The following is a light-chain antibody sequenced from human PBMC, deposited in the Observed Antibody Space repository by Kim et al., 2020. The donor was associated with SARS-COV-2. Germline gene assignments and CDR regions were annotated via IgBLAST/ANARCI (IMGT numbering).Light chain of an antibody. Sequence: QSITHSGTGTRSDIGVNNYVSWDQQHPGKAPKRMISDVSNRPSGVSNSFSGSKSGNTASLTISGLQAEDEADYYCSSYTRSTTNYVFGTGTKVTVL. CDR1: RSDIGVNNY. CDR3: SSYTRSTTNYV. CDR2: DVS. V-gene: IGLV2-14*03. J-gene: IGLJ1*01.